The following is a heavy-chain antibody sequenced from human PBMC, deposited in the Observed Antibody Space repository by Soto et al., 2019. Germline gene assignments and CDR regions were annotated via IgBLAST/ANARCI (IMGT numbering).Heavy chain of an antibody. Sequence: SQTLSLTCAISGDSVSSDSAAWNWIRQSPSRGLEWLGRAYYRSKWYIEYAPSVNSRITINPDTSKNQLSLQLISVNPEDTAVYYCVRSMLFIAVTSVTNYYFYFGIDFWGQETTLTV. D-gene: IGHD6-19*01. CDR3: VRSMLFIAVTSVTNYYFYFGIDF. V-gene: IGHV6-1*01. J-gene: IGHJ6*02. CDR1: GDSVSSDSAA. CDR2: AYYRSKWYI.